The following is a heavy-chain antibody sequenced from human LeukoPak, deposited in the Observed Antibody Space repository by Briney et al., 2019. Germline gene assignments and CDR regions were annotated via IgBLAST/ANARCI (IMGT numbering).Heavy chain of an antibody. V-gene: IGHV4-61*01. D-gene: IGHD5-18*01. CDR1: GGSVSSGSYY. J-gene: IGHJ4*02. Sequence: PSETLSLTCSVSGGSVSSGSYYWSWIRQPPGKGLEWIGYISYSGSTNYNPSLESRVTISVDTSKNQFSLKLSSVTAADTAVYYCARDLNTYGSHYFDYWGQRTLVTVSS. CDR2: ISYSGST. CDR3: ARDLNTYGSHYFDY.